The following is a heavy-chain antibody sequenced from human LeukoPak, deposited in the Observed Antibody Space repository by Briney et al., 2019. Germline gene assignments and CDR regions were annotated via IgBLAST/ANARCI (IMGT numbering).Heavy chain of an antibody. Sequence: SETLSLTYTVSRGSVSSGDYYWTWIRQPPGKGLEWIGYISYSGSTNYNPSLKSRVTISIDTSKNQISLKLSSVTAADTAVYYCAAWQNRLFDYWGQGTLVTVSS. CDR2: ISYSGST. D-gene: IGHD2/OR15-2a*01. CDR1: RGSVSSGDYY. V-gene: IGHV4-61*08. CDR3: AAWQNRLFDY. J-gene: IGHJ4*02.